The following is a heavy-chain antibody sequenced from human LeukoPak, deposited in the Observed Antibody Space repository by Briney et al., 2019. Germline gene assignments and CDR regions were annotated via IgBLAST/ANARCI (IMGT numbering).Heavy chain of an antibody. CDR3: ASSALSGNYDSWGSFDY. CDR2: IYPGDSDT. CDR1: GYSFTSYW. J-gene: IGHJ4*02. Sequence: GESLKISCKGSGYSFTSYWIGWVRQLPGKGLEWMGIIYPGDSDTRYSPSFQGQVTISADKSISTAYLQWSSLKASDTAMYYCASSALSGNYDSWGSFDYWGQGTLVTVSS. V-gene: IGHV5-51*01. D-gene: IGHD3-22*01.